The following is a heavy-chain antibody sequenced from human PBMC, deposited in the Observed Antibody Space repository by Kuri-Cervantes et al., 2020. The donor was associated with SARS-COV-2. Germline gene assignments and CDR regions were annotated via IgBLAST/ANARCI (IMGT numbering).Heavy chain of an antibody. Sequence: GGSLRLSCAASGFTFSSYAMHWVRQAPGKGLEWVAVISYDGSNKYYADSVKGRFTISRDNSKNTLYLQMNSLRAEDTAVYYCARGGYSGYEYYFDYWGQGTLVTVSS. CDR2: ISYDGSNK. CDR3: ARGGYSGYEYYFDY. V-gene: IGHV3-30-3*01. J-gene: IGHJ4*02. D-gene: IGHD5-12*01. CDR1: GFTFSSYA.